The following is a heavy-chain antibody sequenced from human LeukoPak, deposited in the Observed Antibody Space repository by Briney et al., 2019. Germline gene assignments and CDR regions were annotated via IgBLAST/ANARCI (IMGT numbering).Heavy chain of an antibody. D-gene: IGHD6-13*01. CDR2: IIPIFGTA. Sequence: SVKVSCKASGGTFSSYAISWVRQAPGQGLEWMGGIIPIFGTANYAQKFQGRVTITRDTSASTAYMELSSLRSEDTAVYYCARGVLREQQLGLDYWGQGTLVTVSS. V-gene: IGHV1-69*05. CDR1: GGTFSSYA. CDR3: ARGVLREQQLGLDY. J-gene: IGHJ4*02.